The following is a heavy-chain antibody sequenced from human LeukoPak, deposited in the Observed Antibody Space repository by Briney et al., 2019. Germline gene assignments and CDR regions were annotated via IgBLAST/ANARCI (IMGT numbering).Heavy chain of an antibody. CDR2: IKGDGSDN. CDR1: GFTFSNAW. CDR3: ARDLGYYRADY. Sequence: PGGSLRLSCAASGFTFSNAWMSWVRQAPGKGLEWVANIKGDGSDNHYVDSVRGRFTISRDNAKSSLYLQMNSLRAEDTAVYYCARDLGYYRADYWGQGTLVTVSS. J-gene: IGHJ4*02. D-gene: IGHD1-26*01. V-gene: IGHV3-7*04.